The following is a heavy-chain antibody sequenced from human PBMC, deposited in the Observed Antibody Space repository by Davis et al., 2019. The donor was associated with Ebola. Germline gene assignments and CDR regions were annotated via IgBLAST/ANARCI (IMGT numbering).Heavy chain of an antibody. J-gene: IGHJ4*02. CDR2: IYSGGST. CDR3: ARDPPQSGGYV. Sequence: GESLKISCEASGFIFSSYSMSWVRQAPGKGLEWVSVIYSGGSTYYADSVKGRFTISRHSSENTVFLQMNSLRPDDTAVYYCARDPPQSGGYVWGQGTLVTVSS. V-gene: IGHV3-53*04. CDR1: GFIFSSYS. D-gene: IGHD5-12*01.